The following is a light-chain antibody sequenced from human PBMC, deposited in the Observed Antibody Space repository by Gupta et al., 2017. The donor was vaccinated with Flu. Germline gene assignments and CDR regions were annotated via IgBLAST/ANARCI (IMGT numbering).Light chain of an antibody. CDR3: QQRDSTPRS. CDR2: AAS. Sequence: DIQMTQSPSSLSASVGDRVTITCRASQSISSYLNWYQQKPGKAPKLLIYAASRLQSGVPSRFSGSGSGTGFTLTISRLQPEDFATYYCQQRDSTPRSFGQGTKLEIK. CDR1: QSISSY. V-gene: IGKV1-39*01. J-gene: IGKJ2*03.